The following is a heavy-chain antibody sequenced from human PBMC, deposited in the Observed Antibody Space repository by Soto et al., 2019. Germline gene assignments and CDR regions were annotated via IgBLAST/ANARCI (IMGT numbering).Heavy chain of an antibody. CDR3: AKAKPAIFGVASHSGGMDV. Sequence: GGSLRLSCAASGFTFDDYTMHWVRQAPGKGLEWVSLISWDGGSTYYADSVKGRFTISRDNSKNSLYLQMNSLRTEDTALYYCAKAKPAIFGVASHSGGMDVWGQGTTVTVSS. D-gene: IGHD3-3*01. J-gene: IGHJ6*02. V-gene: IGHV3-43*01. CDR2: ISWDGGST. CDR1: GFTFDDYT.